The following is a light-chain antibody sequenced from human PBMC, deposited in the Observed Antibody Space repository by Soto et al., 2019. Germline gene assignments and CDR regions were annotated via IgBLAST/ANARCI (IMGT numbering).Light chain of an antibody. V-gene: IGKV1-5*03. Sequence: DIQMTQSPSTLSASVGDRVTITCRASQRISTWLAWYQQKPGKAPKLLIYKASTLERGAPLRFSGSGSGTEFTLTISSLQPDDFATYYCQQYNSYSSFGQGTNVEIK. CDR3: QQYNSYSS. J-gene: IGKJ1*01. CDR2: KAS. CDR1: QRISTW.